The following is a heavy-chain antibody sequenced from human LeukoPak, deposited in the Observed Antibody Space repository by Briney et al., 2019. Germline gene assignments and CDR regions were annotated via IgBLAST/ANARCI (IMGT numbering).Heavy chain of an antibody. CDR1: GFTFSSYA. V-gene: IGHV3-30-3*01. J-gene: IGHJ6*02. CDR3: ARDGIYDSSGYYGYYYYGMDV. D-gene: IGHD3-22*01. Sequence: GRSLRLSCAASGFTFSSYAMHWVRQAPGKGLEWVAVISYDGSNKYYADSVKGRFTISRDNSKNTLYLQMNSLRAEDTAVYYCARDGIYDSSGYYGYYYYGMDVWGQGTTVTVSS. CDR2: ISYDGSNK.